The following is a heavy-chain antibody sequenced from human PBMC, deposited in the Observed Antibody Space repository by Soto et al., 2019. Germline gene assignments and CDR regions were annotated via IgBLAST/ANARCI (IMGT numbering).Heavy chain of an antibody. J-gene: IGHJ4*02. V-gene: IGHV3-30-3*01. Sequence: GSLRLSCAASGFTFNTYAMHWVRQAPGKGLEWVAGISYDESNKDYADSVKGRFTISRDNSKSTLYLQMNSLRHEDTAVYYCVKAARYCSGGSCYSFYFNSWGQGTLVTVSS. CDR3: VKAARYCSGGSCYSFYFNS. D-gene: IGHD2-15*01. CDR2: ISYDESNK. CDR1: GFTFNTYA.